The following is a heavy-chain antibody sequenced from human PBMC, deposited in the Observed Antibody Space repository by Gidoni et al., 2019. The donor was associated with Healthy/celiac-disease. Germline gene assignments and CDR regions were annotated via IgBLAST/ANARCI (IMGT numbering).Heavy chain of an antibody. Sequence: EVQLVESGGGLVKPGGSLRLSCAASGFTFSNAWMSWVRQAPGKGLEWVGRIKSKTDGGTTDYAAPVKGRFTISRDDSKNTLYLQMNSLKTEDTAVYYCTTGGDRVSGYTDYWGQGTLVTVSS. CDR3: TTGGDRVSGYTDY. V-gene: IGHV3-15*01. J-gene: IGHJ4*02. CDR1: GFTFSNAW. D-gene: IGHD3-22*01. CDR2: IKSKTDGGTT.